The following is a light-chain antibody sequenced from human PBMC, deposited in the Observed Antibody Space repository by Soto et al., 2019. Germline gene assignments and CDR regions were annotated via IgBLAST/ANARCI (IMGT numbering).Light chain of an antibody. CDR3: SSYTATSTWV. CDR2: DVT. CDR1: GSDVGGYNY. Sequence: QSALTQPASVSGSPGQSITISCTGTGSDVGGYNYVSWYQHYPGKAPKVLIYDVTSRPSGVSNRFSGSKSGNTASLTISGLQAEYEADYYCSSYTATSTWVFGGGTKLTVL. J-gene: IGLJ3*02. V-gene: IGLV2-14*03.